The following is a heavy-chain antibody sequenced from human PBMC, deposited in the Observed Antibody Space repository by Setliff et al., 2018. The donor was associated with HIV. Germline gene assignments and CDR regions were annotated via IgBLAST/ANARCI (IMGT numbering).Heavy chain of an antibody. J-gene: IGHJ5*02. CDR2: IYYNGGT. Sequence: SETLSLTCTVSGASISSYYWSWIRQPPGKGLEWIGYIYYNGGTNYNPSLKSRVSISVDTSKNQFSLKLSSVTAADTAMYFCAGDSGYPSNWFDPWGQGSLVTVSS. D-gene: IGHD3-22*01. CDR1: GASISSYY. CDR3: AGDSGYPSNWFDP. V-gene: IGHV4-59*12.